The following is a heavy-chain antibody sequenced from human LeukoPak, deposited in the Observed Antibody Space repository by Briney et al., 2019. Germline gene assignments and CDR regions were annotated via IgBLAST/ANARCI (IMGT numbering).Heavy chain of an antibody. D-gene: IGHD6-13*01. CDR2: IKLYIVDT. CDR3: ARDQGSLTRSWYTGY. Sequence: ASVKLSCKASGYTFTGYHIHWVRQAPGQGLEWMGRIKLYIVDTNFAQKFQGRVTMNRDTCITTAYMDLSSLTPDGTAVYFCARDQGSLTRSWYTGYWGQGTQVTVSS. J-gene: IGHJ4*02. V-gene: IGHV1-2*06. CDR1: GYTFTGYH.